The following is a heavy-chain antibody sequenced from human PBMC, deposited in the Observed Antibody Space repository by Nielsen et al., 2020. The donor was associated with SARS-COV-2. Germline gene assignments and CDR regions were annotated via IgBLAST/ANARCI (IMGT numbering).Heavy chain of an antibody. J-gene: IGHJ4*02. Sequence: GGSLRLSCAASGFTFSGYGMHWVRQAPGKGLEWVAVIWYDGSNKYHADSVKDRFTISRDNAKNSLYLQMNSLRDEDTAVYYCARDPPKYSSSSEGDFDYWGQGTLVTVSS. D-gene: IGHD6-6*01. CDR1: GFTFSGYG. CDR2: IWYDGSNK. V-gene: IGHV3-33*01. CDR3: ARDPPKYSSSSEGDFDY.